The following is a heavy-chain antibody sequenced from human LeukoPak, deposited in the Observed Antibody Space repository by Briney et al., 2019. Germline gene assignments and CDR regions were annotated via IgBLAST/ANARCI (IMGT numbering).Heavy chain of an antibody. J-gene: IGHJ6*03. D-gene: IGHD4-11*01. Sequence: GESLKISCKGSGYSFTSYWIGWVRQMPGKGLEWKGIIYPGDSDTRYSPSFQGQVTISADKSISTAYLQWSSLKASDTAMYYCARALTTDYYYMDVWGKGTTVTVSS. V-gene: IGHV5-51*01. CDR2: IYPGDSDT. CDR1: GYSFTSYW. CDR3: ARALTTDYYYMDV.